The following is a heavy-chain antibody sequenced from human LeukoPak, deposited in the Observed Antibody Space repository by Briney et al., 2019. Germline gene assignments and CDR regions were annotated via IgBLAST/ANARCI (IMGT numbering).Heavy chain of an antibody. CDR2: IYYSGST. CDR1: GGSVSSSTNY. Sequence: SETLSPPCTVSGGSVSSSTNYWGWIRQTPGKGLEWFGTIYYSGSTYYNPSLKSRVSLSVDTSKNQFSLKLSSVTAADTAVYFCARDAAGEGRLVITWFDPWGQGTLVTVSS. V-gene: IGHV4-39*07. D-gene: IGHD3-22*01. CDR3: ARDAAGEGRLVITWFDP. J-gene: IGHJ5*02.